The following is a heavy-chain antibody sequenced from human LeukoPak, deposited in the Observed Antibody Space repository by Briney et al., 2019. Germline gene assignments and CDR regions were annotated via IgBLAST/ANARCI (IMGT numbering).Heavy chain of an antibody. CDR1: GFTFSSYG. V-gene: IGHV3-30*18. CDR2: ISYDGSNK. J-gene: IGHJ4*02. Sequence: GGSLRLSCAASGFTFSSYGMHWVRQAPGKGLEWVAVISYDGSNKYYADSVKGRFTISRDNSKNTLYLQMNSLRAEDTAVYYCAKGREWELRDYWGQGTLVTVSS. D-gene: IGHD1-26*01. CDR3: AKGREWELRDY.